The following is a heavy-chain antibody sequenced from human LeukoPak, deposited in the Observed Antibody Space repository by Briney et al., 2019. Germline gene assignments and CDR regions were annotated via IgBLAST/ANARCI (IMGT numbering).Heavy chain of an antibody. CDR3: AKAVQPPYSYGPFDY. CDR2: IIPIFGTA. D-gene: IGHD5-18*01. Sequence: SVKVSCKASGGTFSSYAISWVRQAPGQGLEWMGGIIPIFGTANYAQKFQGRVTITADESTSTAYMELSSLRSEDTAVYYCAKAVQPPYSYGPFDYWGQGTLVTVSS. CDR1: GGTFSSYA. J-gene: IGHJ4*02. V-gene: IGHV1-69*01.